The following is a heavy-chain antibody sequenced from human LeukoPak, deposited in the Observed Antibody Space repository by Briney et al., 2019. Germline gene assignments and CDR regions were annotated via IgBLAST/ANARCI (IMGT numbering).Heavy chain of an antibody. J-gene: IGHJ4*02. Sequence: GGFLRLSCAASGFTFSSYGMHWVRQAPGKGLEWVAVISYDGSNKYYADSVKGRFTISRDNSKNTLYLQMNSLRAEDTAVYYCAKAHYGDYSFDYWGQGTLVTVSS. CDR2: ISYDGSNK. CDR3: AKAHYGDYSFDY. D-gene: IGHD4-17*01. V-gene: IGHV3-30*18. CDR1: GFTFSSYG.